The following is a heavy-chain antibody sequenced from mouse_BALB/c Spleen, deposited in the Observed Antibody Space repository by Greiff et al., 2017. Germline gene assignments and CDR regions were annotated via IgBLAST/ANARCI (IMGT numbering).Heavy chain of an antibody. CDR2: IDPANGNT. Sequence: EVQLVESGAELVKPGASVKLSCTASGFNIKDTYMHWVKQRPEQGLEWIGRIDPANGNTKYDPKFQGKATITADTSSNTAYLQLSSLTSEDTAVYYSLMITTSEAYWGQGTLVTVSA. D-gene: IGHD2-4*01. V-gene: IGHV14-3*02. CDR1: GFNIKDTY. J-gene: IGHJ3*01. CDR3: LMITTSEAY.